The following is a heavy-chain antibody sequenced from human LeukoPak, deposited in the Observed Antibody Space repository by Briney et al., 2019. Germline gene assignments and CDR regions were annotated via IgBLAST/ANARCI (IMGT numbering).Heavy chain of an antibody. D-gene: IGHD4-17*01. J-gene: IGHJ2*01. Sequence: SETLSLTCTVSGGSISSSSYYWGWIRQPPGKGLEWIGSIYYSGSTYYNPSLKSRVTISVDTSKNQFSLKLSSVTAADTAVYYCASPERYGNYDLWGRGTLVTVSS. CDR1: GGSISSSSYY. V-gene: IGHV4-39*01. CDR2: IYYSGST. CDR3: ASPERYGNYDL.